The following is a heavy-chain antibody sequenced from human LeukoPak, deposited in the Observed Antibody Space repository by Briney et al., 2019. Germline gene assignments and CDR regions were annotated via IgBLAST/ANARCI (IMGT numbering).Heavy chain of an antibody. V-gene: IGHV4-4*07. CDR3: ARDYSYGYYYYYMDV. J-gene: IGHJ6*03. CDR2: IYTSGST. Sequence: SETLSLTCTVSGGSISSYYWSWIRQPAGKGLEWIGRIYTSGSTNYNPSLKSRVTMSVDTSKNQFSLKLSSVTAADTAVYYCARDYSYGYYYYYMDVWGKGTTVTISS. D-gene: IGHD5-18*01. CDR1: GGSISSYY.